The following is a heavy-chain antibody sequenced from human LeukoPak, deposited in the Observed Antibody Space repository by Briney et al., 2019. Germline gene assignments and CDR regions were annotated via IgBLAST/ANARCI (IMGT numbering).Heavy chain of an antibody. J-gene: IGHJ4*02. V-gene: IGHV3-74*01. Sequence: GGSLRLSCAASGFTFSNYGMSWVRQAPGQGLVWVSRISSDGSSTSYAESVKGRFTISRDNAKNTLYLQMNSLRAEDTAVYYCARRESGGYLDYWGQGTLVTVSS. CDR2: ISSDGSST. CDR1: GFTFSNYG. D-gene: IGHD3-22*01. CDR3: ARRESGGYLDY.